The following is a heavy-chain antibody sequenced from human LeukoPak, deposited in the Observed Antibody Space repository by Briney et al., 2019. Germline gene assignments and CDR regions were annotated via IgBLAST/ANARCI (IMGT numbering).Heavy chain of an antibody. D-gene: IGHD3-16*01. V-gene: IGHV4-34*01. CDR3: ARGRDYVWGSSQGWFDP. Sequence: PSETLSLTCAVYGGSFSGYYWSWIRQPPGKGLEWIGEINHSGGTNYNPSLKSRVTISVDTSKNQFSLKLSSVTAADTAVYYCARGRDYVWGSSQGWFDPWGQGTLVTVSS. CDR1: GGSFSGYY. J-gene: IGHJ5*02. CDR2: INHSGGT.